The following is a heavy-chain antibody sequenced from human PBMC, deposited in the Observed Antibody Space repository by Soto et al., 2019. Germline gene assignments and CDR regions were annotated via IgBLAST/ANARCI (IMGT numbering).Heavy chain of an antibody. CDR1: MFSLITSGGG. D-gene: IGHD3-10*01. CDR3: KHMRGSGLYGMDV. Sequence: GXGPTMVTPPPPVPLTCTFSMFSLITSGGGGGWVRHPPGKALECLALIYSNDDKRFSTSLKSRLTITNDTSKIQVVLTMTNMDPVDTAPYYCKHMRGSGLYGMDVCGQGTTVTVSS. J-gene: IGHJ6*02. V-gene: IGHV2-5*01. CDR2: IYSNDDK.